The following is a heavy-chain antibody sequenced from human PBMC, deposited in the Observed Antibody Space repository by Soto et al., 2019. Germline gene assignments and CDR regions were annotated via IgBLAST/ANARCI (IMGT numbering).Heavy chain of an antibody. CDR3: ATHLTFGGVIAYYFDY. J-gene: IGHJ4*02. CDR2: IIPIFGTA. D-gene: IGHD3-16*02. Sequence: QVQLVQSGAEVKKPGSSVKVSCKASGGTFSSYAISWVRQAPGQGLEWMGGIIPIFGTANYAQKFQGRVTITADKSTSTAYMELSSLISEDTAVYYCATHLTFGGVIAYYFDYWGQGTLVTVSS. V-gene: IGHV1-69*06. CDR1: GGTFSSYA.